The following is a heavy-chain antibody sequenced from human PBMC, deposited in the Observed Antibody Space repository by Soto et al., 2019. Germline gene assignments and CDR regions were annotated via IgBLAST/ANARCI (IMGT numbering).Heavy chain of an antibody. D-gene: IGHD2-2*01. CDR3: VKGAVVVPAVTLDY. V-gene: IGHV4-59*01. J-gene: IGHJ4*02. CDR1: NGSISGFY. CDR2: IHYSGRT. Sequence: ETLSLTCSVSNGSISGFYWTWIRQPPGKILEWIGYIHYSGRTDYNPSLTSRATMSVDTSKNTLYLQMSSLRADDTAVYYCVKGAVVVPAVTLDYWGQGTLVTVSS.